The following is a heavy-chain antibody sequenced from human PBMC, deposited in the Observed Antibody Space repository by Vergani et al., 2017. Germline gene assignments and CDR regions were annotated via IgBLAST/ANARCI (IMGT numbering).Heavy chain of an antibody. CDR3: ARLYGRDSSGSKYFDY. J-gene: IGHJ4*02. D-gene: IGHD3-22*01. CDR1: GYSFTNYW. CDR2: IHPADSDT. Sequence: EVQLVQSGAEVKKPGESLKISCQISGYSFTNYWIGWVRQMPGKGLEWMGIIHPADSDTRYSPSFQGQVTISVDKSIRTAYLQRSSLRAPDSAMYYCARLYGRDSSGSKYFDYWGQGTLVTVSS. V-gene: IGHV5-51*01.